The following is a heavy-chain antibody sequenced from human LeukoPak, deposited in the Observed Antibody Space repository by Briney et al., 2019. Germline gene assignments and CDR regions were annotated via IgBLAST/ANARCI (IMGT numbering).Heavy chain of an antibody. J-gene: IGHJ4*02. CDR1: GYTFNNYA. D-gene: IGHD4-17*01. CDR2: IDTNTGNP. CDR3: ARGDYGDPFDY. V-gene: IGHV7-4-1*02. Sequence: ASVKVSCKASGYTFNNYAMSWVRQVPGQGLEWMGWIDTNTGNPTYAQGFTEQFVFSLDTSVSTAYLQISSLKAEDTAVYYCARGDYGDPFDYWGQGTLVTVSS.